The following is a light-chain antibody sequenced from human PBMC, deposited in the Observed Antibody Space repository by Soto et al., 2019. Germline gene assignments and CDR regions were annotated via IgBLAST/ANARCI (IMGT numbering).Light chain of an antibody. CDR3: QQYNGYGR. J-gene: IGKJ1*01. CDR2: KAS. Sequence: DIQMTQSPSTLSASVGDRVTITCRASQNINSWLAWYQQKPGKAPKLLIHKASSLQSGVPSRFSGSGSGTEFTLTISRLDPDDIATYYCQQYNGYGRFGQGAKVDIK. V-gene: IGKV1-5*03. CDR1: QNINSW.